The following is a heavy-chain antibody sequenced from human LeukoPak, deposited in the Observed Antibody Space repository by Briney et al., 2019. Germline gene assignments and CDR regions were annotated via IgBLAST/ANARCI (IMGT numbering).Heavy chain of an antibody. D-gene: IGHD3-9*01. CDR3: ARGDHYDILTGYQTPSHLSDY. J-gene: IGHJ4*02. CDR1: GYTLTGYY. CDR2: INPNSGGT. V-gene: IGHV1-2*02. Sequence: ASVKVSCTASGYTLTGYYVHWVRQAPGQGLEWMGWINPNSGGTNYAQKFQGRVTMTRDTSISTAYMELSRLRSDDTAVYYCARGDHYDILTGYQTPSHLSDYWGQGTLVTVSS.